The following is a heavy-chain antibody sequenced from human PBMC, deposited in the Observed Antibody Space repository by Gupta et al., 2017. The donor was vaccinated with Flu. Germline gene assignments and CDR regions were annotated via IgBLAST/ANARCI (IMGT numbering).Heavy chain of an antibody. CDR3: ARSESGNDSGDY. CDR1: GGSITNYH. CDR2: FHSSGST. Sequence: QVQLAESCPGLVNPSETLFLTCTVSGGSITNYHWSWVRQPPGKGLEWIGYFHSSGSTSYNSSLRSRVSISSDGLKNQFSLKLSSVTDADTYVYYCARSESGNDSGDYWGQGAMVTVSS. V-gene: IGHV4-59*08. D-gene: IGHD5-12*01. J-gene: IGHJ4*02.